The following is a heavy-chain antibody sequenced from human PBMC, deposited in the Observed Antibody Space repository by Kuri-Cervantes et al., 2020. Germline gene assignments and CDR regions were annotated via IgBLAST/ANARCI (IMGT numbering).Heavy chain of an antibody. CDR2: ISSTGSTI. D-gene: IGHD5-24*01. Sequence: GESLKISCAASGFTFSSHSMNWVRQAPGKGLEWVSYISSTGSTIYYADSVKGRFTMSRDNAKNSLYLQMNGLRDEDTAVYYCARVAYRTDGYNSYFDYWGQGTLVTVSS. J-gene: IGHJ4*02. CDR3: ARVAYRTDGYNSYFDY. CDR1: GFTFSSHS. V-gene: IGHV3-48*02.